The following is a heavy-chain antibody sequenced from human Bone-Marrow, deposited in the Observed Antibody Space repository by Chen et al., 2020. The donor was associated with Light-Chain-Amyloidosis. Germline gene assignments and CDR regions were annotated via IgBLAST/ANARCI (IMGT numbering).Heavy chain of an antibody. D-gene: IGHD5-18*01. CDR3: ARRRDGYNFDY. Sequence: EVQLEQSGPEVKKPGESLKISCKGSGYTFPNYWIGWVRQMPGKGLEWMGVIYPDDSDARDSPSFEGQVTISADKSTTTAKLKWRSLKASDTAMYYCARRRDGYNFDYWGQGTLVTVSS. CDR2: IYPDDSDA. V-gene: IGHV5-51*01. CDR1: GYTFPNYW. J-gene: IGHJ4*02.